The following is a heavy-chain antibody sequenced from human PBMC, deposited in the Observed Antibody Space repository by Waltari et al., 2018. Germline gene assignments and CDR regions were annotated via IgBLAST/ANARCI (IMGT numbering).Heavy chain of an antibody. CDR2: IQPAEPYT. J-gene: IGHJ4*02. D-gene: IGHD6-19*01. CDR1: GYSFTSYW. Sequence: EVQLVQSGAEVKKPGESLRISCKGSGYSFTSYWISWVRQMLGKGLEWMGRIQPAEPYTNYSPSFQGHVTISADKSISTAYLQWSSLKASDTAMYYCARRAAVAGPNDYWCQGTLVTVSS. V-gene: IGHV5-10-1*03. CDR3: ARRAAVAGPNDY.